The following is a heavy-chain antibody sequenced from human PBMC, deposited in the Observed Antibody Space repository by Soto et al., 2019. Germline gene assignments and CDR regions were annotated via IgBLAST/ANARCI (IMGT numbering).Heavy chain of an antibody. CDR1: GFTFDDYA. Sequence: ESGGGLVQPGRSLRLSCEASGFTFDDYAMHWVRQAPGKGLEWVSGISWNSGSIGYANSVEGRFTISRDNAKNALYLQMNSLRAEDTGLYYCGKDISIEVETRGAIDYWGQGTLVTVSS. V-gene: IGHV3-9*01. J-gene: IGHJ4*02. CDR2: ISWNSGSI. D-gene: IGHD3-10*01. CDR3: GKDISIEVETRGAIDY.